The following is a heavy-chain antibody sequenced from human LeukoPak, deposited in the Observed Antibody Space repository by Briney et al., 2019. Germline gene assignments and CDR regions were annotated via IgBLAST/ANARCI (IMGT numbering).Heavy chain of an antibody. CDR3: ARGEDSIAAAGIGVGDY. Sequence: GGSLRLSCAASGFTVSSNYMSWVRQAPGKGLEWVSVIYSGGSTYYADSVKGRFTISRDNSKNTLYLQMNSLRAEDTAVYYCARGEDSIAAAGIGVGDYWGQGPLVTVSS. V-gene: IGHV3-53*01. CDR2: IYSGGST. J-gene: IGHJ4*02. CDR1: GFTVSSNY. D-gene: IGHD6-13*01.